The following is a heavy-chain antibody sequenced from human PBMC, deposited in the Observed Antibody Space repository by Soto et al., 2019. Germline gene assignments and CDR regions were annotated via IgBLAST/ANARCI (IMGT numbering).Heavy chain of an antibody. D-gene: IGHD2-21*01. CDR1: WVSLSTSGMG. J-gene: IGHJ4*02. CDR3: AHMIEGAFFDF. Sequence: SGPTLLNPTQTLTFTCTFSWVSLSTSGMGVGWIRQPPGKALEWLALVYWDDDKRYSPSLKSRLTITKDTSKNQVVLTMTYMDPVDTATYYCAHMIEGAFFDFWGQGTPVTVSS. V-gene: IGHV2-5*02. CDR2: VYWDDDK.